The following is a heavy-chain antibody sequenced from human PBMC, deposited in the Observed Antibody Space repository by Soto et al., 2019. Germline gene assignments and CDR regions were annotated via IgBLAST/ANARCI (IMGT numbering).Heavy chain of an antibody. Sequence: ASVKVSCKASGYTFTSYDINWVRQATGQGLEWMGWMNPNSGNTGYAQKFQGRATMTRNTSISTAYMELSSLRSEDTAVYYCARDSLYSGGFDIWGQGTMVTVSS. CDR3: ARDSLYSGGFDI. CDR1: GYTFTSYD. J-gene: IGHJ3*02. D-gene: IGHD1-26*01. CDR2: MNPNSGNT. V-gene: IGHV1-8*01.